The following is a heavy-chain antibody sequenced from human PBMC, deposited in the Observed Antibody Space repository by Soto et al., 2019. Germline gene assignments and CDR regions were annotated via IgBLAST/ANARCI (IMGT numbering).Heavy chain of an antibody. J-gene: IGHJ3*02. V-gene: IGHV3-53*02. CDR3: ATRHITGTTRAFDI. D-gene: IGHD1-7*01. CDR2: IYSGGSK. CDR1: GFTVSSNY. Sequence: EVQLVETGGGLIQPGGSLRLSCAASGFTVSSNYMSWVRQAPGKGLEWVSVIYSGGSKYYADSVKGRFTISRDNSKNTLYLQMNSLRAEDTAVYYCATRHITGTTRAFDIWGQGTMVTVSS.